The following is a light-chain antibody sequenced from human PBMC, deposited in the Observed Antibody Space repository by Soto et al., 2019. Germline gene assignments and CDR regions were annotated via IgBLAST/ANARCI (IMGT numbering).Light chain of an antibody. V-gene: IGKV2-30*01. CDR3: MQVHTGLRT. CDR1: QSLVYSDGNTY. CDR2: KVS. Sequence: DVVMTQSPLSLPVTLGQPASISCRSSQSLVYSDGNTYLNWFQQRPGQSPRRLIYKVSNRDSGVPDRFSGSGSGADFTLKISRVEAEDVGVYYCMQVHTGLRTFGQGTKVEIK. J-gene: IGKJ1*01.